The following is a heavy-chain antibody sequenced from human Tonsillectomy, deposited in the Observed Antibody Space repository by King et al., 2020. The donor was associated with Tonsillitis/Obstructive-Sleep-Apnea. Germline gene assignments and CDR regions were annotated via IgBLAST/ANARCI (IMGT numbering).Heavy chain of an antibody. CDR1: GYTFTGYY. CDR2: INPNSGGP. V-gene: IGHV1-2*05. Sequence: VQLVESGAEVKKPGASVKVSCKASGYTFTGYYMHWVRQAPGQGLEWMGRINPNSGGPNYAQKFQGRVTMTRDKSISTAYMELSSLRSDDTVVYYCAREVAGILDYFDYWGQGTLVTVSS. CDR3: AREVAGILDYFDY. J-gene: IGHJ4*02. D-gene: IGHD6-19*01.